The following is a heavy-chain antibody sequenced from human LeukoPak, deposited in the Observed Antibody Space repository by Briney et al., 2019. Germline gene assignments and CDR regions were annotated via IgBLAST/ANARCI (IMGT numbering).Heavy chain of an antibody. CDR1: GGSISSYY. CDR3: ARSDAYYFDY. J-gene: IGHJ4*02. Sequence: PSETLSLTCTVSGGSISSYYWSWIRQPPGKGLEWIGYINYSGSTNYNPSLKSRVTISVDTSKNQFSLKLSSVTAADTAVYYCARSDAYYFDYWGQGTLVTVSS. V-gene: IGHV4-59*01. CDR2: INYSGST.